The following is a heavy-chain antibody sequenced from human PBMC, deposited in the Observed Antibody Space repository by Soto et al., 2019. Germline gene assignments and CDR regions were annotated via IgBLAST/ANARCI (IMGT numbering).Heavy chain of an antibody. D-gene: IGHD6-6*01. Sequence: EVQLAESGGGLAQPGGSLRLSCAASGFTLSGYAMDWVRQAPGKGLEIVSGISSNGVGTYYANSVQGRLTISRDNSKNTVYLQMGSLRPEDMDVYYCARRARPDFYYMAVWGKGTTVTVSS. CDR1: GFTLSGYA. CDR3: ARRARPDFYYMAV. J-gene: IGHJ6*03. CDR2: ISSNGVGT. V-gene: IGHV3-64*01.